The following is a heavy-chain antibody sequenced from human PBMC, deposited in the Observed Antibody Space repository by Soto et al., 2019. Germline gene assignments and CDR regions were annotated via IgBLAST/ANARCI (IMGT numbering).Heavy chain of an antibody. CDR2: IYYSGST. J-gene: IGHJ4*02. D-gene: IGHD6-6*01. V-gene: IGHV4-31*03. CDR3: AVWWGSSSPSFDD. CDR1: GGSISSGGYY. Sequence: SETLSLTCTVSGGSISSGGYYWSWIRQHPGKGLEWIGYIYYSGSTYYNPSLKSRVTISVDTSKNQFSLKLSSVTAADTAVYYCAVWWGSSSPSFDDWGQGTLVTVSS.